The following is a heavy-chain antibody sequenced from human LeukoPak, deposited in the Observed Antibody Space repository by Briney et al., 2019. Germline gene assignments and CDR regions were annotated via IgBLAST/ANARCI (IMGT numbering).Heavy chain of an antibody. CDR1: GFTFSSYA. Sequence: GGSLRLSCAASGFTFSSYAMSWVRQAPGKGLEWVSGINWNGGSTGYADSVKGRFTISRDNAKNSLYLQMNSLRAEDTALYYCARGGSGYDSDRYFDYWGQGTLVTVSS. V-gene: IGHV3-20*04. CDR3: ARGGSGYDSDRYFDY. CDR2: INWNGGST. D-gene: IGHD5-12*01. J-gene: IGHJ4*02.